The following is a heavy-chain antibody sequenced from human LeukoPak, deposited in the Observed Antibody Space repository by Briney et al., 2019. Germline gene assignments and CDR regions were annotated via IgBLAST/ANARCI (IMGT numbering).Heavy chain of an antibody. CDR2: INPNSGGT. CDR1: GYTFTGHY. D-gene: IGHD1-1*01. V-gene: IGHV1-2*02. J-gene: IGHJ3*02. CDR3: ARCSTPHWIFDAFDI. Sequence: GASVNVSCKASGYTFTGHYMHWVRQAPGQGPEWMGWINPNSGGTNYAQKFQGRVTMTRDTSISTAYMELSGLRSDDTAVYYCARCSTPHWIFDAFDIWGQGTMVTVSS.